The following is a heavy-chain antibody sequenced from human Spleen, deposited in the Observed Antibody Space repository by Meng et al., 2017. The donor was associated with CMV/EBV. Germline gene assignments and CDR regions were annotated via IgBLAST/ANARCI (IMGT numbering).Heavy chain of an antibody. Sequence: SETLSLTCTVSGGSVRSASYYWGWIQQPPGKGLEWIGYIYYTGSTNYKPPLKSRVTISVDTSKNQFSLKMAYVTAADTAVYYCARVGSSSSFGIDSWGQGSLVTVSS. CDR2: IYYTGST. CDR3: ARVGSSSSFGIDS. CDR1: GGSVRSASYY. V-gene: IGHV4-61*01. D-gene: IGHD6-6*01. J-gene: IGHJ4*02.